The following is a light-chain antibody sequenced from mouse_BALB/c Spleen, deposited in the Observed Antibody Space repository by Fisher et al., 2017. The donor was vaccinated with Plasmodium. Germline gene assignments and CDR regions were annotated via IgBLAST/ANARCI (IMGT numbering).Light chain of an antibody. CDR1: QSLVHSYGGTY. J-gene: IGKJ5*01. CDR3: SQSTHLPLT. V-gene: IGKV1-110*01. Sequence: VLTQSPLSLPVSLGDQASISCRSSQSLVHSYGGTYLHWYLQKPGQSPNLLIYKVSNRFSGVPDRFSGSGSGTDFTLKISRVEAEDLGAYFCSQSTHLPLTFGAGTKLELK. CDR2: KVS.